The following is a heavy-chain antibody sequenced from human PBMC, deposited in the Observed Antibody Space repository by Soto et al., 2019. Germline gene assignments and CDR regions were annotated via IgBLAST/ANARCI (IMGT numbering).Heavy chain of an antibody. CDR3: ARELVLRYFDWSPSYSWFDP. J-gene: IGHJ5*02. Sequence: GGSLRLSCAASGFNFSSYAMHWVRQAPGKGLESVAVISYDGSNKYYADSVKGRFTISRDNSKNTLYLQMSGLRADDTAVYYCARELVLRYFDWSPSYSWFDPWGQGTLVTVSS. CDR1: GFNFSSYA. CDR2: ISYDGSNK. D-gene: IGHD3-9*01. V-gene: IGHV3-30-3*01.